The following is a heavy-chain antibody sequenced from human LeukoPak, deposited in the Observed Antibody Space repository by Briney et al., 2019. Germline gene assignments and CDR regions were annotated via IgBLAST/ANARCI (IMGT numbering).Heavy chain of an antibody. CDR3: ARELFSQWLVQGY. CDR2: ISGRSSSI. V-gene: IGHV3-21*01. Sequence: NAGGSLRLSCAVSGFTSSNAWMSWVRQAPGKGLQWVSSISGRSSSIYYADSVKGRFTISRDNAKNSLYLQMNSLRAEDTAVYYCARELFSQWLVQGYWGQGTLVTVSS. J-gene: IGHJ4*02. D-gene: IGHD6-19*01. CDR1: GFTSSNAW.